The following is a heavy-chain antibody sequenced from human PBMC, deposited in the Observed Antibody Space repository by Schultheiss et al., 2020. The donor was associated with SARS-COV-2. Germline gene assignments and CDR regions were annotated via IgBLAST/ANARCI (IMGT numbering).Heavy chain of an antibody. CDR3: ARGPYGDYGSPFGY. J-gene: IGHJ4*02. CDR2: INHSGST. Sequence: SETLSLTCTVSGGSISSSSYYWGWIRQPPGKGLEWIGEINHSGSTNYNPSLKSRVTISVDTSKNQFSLKLSSVTAADTAVYYCARGPYGDYGSPFGYWGQGTLVTVSS. D-gene: IGHD4-17*01. CDR1: GGSISSSSYY. V-gene: IGHV4-39*07.